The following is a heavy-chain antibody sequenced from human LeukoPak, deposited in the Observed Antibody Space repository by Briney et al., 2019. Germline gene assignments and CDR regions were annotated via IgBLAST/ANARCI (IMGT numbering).Heavy chain of an antibody. CDR1: GGSISSYY. CDR3: ARGRYVTTRGGAAAGFLDY. J-gene: IGHJ4*02. V-gene: IGHV4-4*07. Sequence: SETLSLTCTVSGGSISSYYWSWIRQPAGKGLEWIGRIYTSGSTNYNPSLKSRVTMSVDTSKNQFSLKLSSVTAADTAVYYCARGRYVTTRGGAAAGFLDYWGQGTLVTVST. D-gene: IGHD6-13*01. CDR2: IYTSGST.